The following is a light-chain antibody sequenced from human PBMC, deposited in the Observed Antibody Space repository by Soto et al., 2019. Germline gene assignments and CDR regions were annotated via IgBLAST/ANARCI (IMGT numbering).Light chain of an antibody. CDR1: QSVSSY. CDR2: DAS. J-gene: IGKJ2*01. Sequence: EIVLTQSPATLSLSPGKRATLSCRASQSVSSYLAWYQQKPGQAPRLLIYDASNRATGIPARFSGSGSGTDFTLTSSSLEPEDFAVYYCQQRSNWPPYTFGQGTKLEIK. CDR3: QQRSNWPPYT. V-gene: IGKV3-11*01.